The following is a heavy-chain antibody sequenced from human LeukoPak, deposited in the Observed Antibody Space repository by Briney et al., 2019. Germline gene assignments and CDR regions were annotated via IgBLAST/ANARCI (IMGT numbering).Heavy chain of an antibody. J-gene: IGHJ4*02. V-gene: IGHV3-23*01. CDR2: LSGSGDST. CDR1: GFTFSNYA. Sequence: GGSLRLSCAVSGFTFSNYAMRWVRQAPGKGLEWVSSLSGSGDSTYYAESVKGRFSISRDNSKNTLYLQMDSLRLEDTAVYYCAKPIVGNSLGFDCWGQGTLVTVSS. CDR3: AKPIVGNSLGFDC. D-gene: IGHD1-26*01.